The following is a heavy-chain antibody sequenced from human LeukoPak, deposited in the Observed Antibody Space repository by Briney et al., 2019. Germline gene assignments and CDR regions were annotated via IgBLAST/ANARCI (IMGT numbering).Heavy chain of an antibody. D-gene: IGHD3-10*02. CDR1: GYTLTELS. J-gene: IGHJ4*02. CDR3: ATGVGSMSLDYYFDY. CDR2: FDPEDGET. Sequence: ASVKVSCKVSGYTLTELSMHWVRQAPGKGLEWMGGFDPEDGETIYAQKFQGRVTMTEDTSTDTAYMELSSLRSEDTAVYYCATGVGSMSLDYYFDYWGQGTLVTVPS. V-gene: IGHV1-24*01.